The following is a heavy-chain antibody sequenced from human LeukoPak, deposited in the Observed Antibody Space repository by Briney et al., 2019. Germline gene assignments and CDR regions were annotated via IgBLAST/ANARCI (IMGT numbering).Heavy chain of an antibody. CDR1: GFTFSSYA. D-gene: IGHD6-13*01. J-gene: IGHJ4*02. CDR3: AKDLLAAAASGGVGVFFYFDY. Sequence: GGSLRLSCAASGFTFSSYAMTWVRQAPGKGLEWVSAISGSGGSTSYADSVKGRFTISRDNSKSTLYLQMNSLRAEDTAVYYCAKDLLAAAASGGVGVFFYFDYWGQGTLVTVSS. CDR2: ISGSGGST. V-gene: IGHV3-23*01.